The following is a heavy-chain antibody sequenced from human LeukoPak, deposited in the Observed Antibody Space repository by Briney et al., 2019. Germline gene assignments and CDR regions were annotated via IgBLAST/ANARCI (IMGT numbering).Heavy chain of an antibody. CDR3: ALRASTDIPGY. V-gene: IGHV3-30-3*01. D-gene: IGHD2-15*01. CDR1: GFTFSSYA. Sequence: GGSLRLSCAASGFTFSSYAMQWVRQAPGKGLEWVAVISYDGSNKYYADSVKGRFTISRDNSKNTLYLQMNSLRAEDTAVYYCALRASTDIPGYWGQGTLVTVSS. CDR2: ISYDGSNK. J-gene: IGHJ4*02.